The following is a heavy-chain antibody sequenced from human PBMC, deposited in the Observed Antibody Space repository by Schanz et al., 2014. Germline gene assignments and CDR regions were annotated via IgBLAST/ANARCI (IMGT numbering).Heavy chain of an antibody. CDR1: GGTFSSFG. D-gene: IGHD6-6*01. V-gene: IGHV1-18*01. Sequence: QVQLVQSGAEVKKPGSSVKVSCKASGGTFSSFGINWVRQAPGQGLEWVGWISPYTGNTHYFDKMEGRVTMTTDTSTSTAYMDLRSLRSDDTAVYYCARDQSPYTNSSDVRYFDYWGQGSLVTVSS. CDR2: ISPYTGNT. CDR3: ARDQSPYTNSSDVRYFDY. J-gene: IGHJ4*02.